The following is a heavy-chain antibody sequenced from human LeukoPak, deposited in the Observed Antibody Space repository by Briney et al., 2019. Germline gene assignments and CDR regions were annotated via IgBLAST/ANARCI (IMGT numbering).Heavy chain of an antibody. Sequence: GGSLRLSCAASGFSLSGYWMSWVRQAPGKGLEWVSSIRGSDGSTYYADSVKGRFAISRDNSKNTLYLQMNSLRAEDTAVYYCAKDVYGDYGGLDYWGQGTLVTVSS. J-gene: IGHJ4*02. D-gene: IGHD4-17*01. CDR1: GFSLSGYW. V-gene: IGHV3-23*01. CDR2: IRGSDGST. CDR3: AKDVYGDYGGLDY.